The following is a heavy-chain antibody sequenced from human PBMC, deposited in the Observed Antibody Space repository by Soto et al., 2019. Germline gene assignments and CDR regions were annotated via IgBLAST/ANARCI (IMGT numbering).Heavy chain of an antibody. CDR1: GGSVSGATYF. CDR2: ILHSGSS. D-gene: IGHD6-19*01. CDR3: ARGMYKSGWNLDL. J-gene: IGHJ5*02. Sequence: SETLSLTCPVSGGSVSGATYFWSWVRQPPGVGLEWIAYILHSGSSMYNHSLKSRVTISLSTSKTQFSLRLTSVTAADPAVYYCARGMYKSGWNLDLWGQGIVVT. V-gene: IGHV4-61*01.